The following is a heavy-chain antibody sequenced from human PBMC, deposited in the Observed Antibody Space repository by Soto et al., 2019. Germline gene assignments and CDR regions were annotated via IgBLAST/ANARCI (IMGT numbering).Heavy chain of an antibody. CDR3: ARSYDFWSGYYKGGGYYYGMNV. Sequence: GGSLRLSCAASGFSFRTYGMNWVRQAPGKGLEWVSSISSSSSYIYYADSVKGRFTISRDNAKNSLYLQMNSLRAEDTAVYYCARSYDFWSGYYKGGGYYYGMNVWGQGTTVTVSS. D-gene: IGHD3-3*01. V-gene: IGHV3-21*01. CDR1: GFSFRTYG. J-gene: IGHJ6*02. CDR2: ISSSSSYI.